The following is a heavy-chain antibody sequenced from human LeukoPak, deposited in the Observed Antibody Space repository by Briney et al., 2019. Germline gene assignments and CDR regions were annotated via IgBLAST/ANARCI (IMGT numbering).Heavy chain of an antibody. Sequence: ASVKVSCKASGYTFTSYDINWVRQATGQGLEWMGWINPNSGGTDYAQKFQGRVTMTRDTSISTAYMELSRVRSDDTAVYYCARVVSGRPSFNWFDPWGQGTLVTVSS. CDR1: GYTFTSYD. D-gene: IGHD2-21*01. V-gene: IGHV1-2*02. CDR3: ARVVSGRPSFNWFDP. CDR2: INPNSGGT. J-gene: IGHJ5*02.